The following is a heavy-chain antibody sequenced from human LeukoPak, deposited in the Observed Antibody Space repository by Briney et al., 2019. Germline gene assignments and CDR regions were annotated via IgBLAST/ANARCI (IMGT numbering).Heavy chain of an antibody. V-gene: IGHV3-72*01. Sequence: GGPLRLSCASSGFTFSDHYMDWVRQAPGKGLEWGSRTRNKANSYTTEYAASVKGRFTISRDDSKNSLYLQMNSLKTEGTAVYYCASIYCGGDCYPGYWGQGTLVTVSS. D-gene: IGHD2-21*02. CDR3: ASIYCGGDCYPGY. CDR2: TRNKANSYTT. J-gene: IGHJ4*02. CDR1: GFTFSDHY.